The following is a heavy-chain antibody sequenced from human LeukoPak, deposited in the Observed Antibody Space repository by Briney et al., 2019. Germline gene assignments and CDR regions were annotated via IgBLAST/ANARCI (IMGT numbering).Heavy chain of an antibody. V-gene: IGHV3-48*03. D-gene: IGHD3-10*01. CDR2: ISRGGTTT. Sequence: GGSLRLSCAASGFTFSSYEMNWVRQAPGKGLEWVSYISRGGTTTHYADSVKGRSTISRDNAKNSLYLQMNSLRAEDTAVYYCAREMRDYYGSGSHYDYWGQGTLVTVSS. J-gene: IGHJ4*02. CDR3: AREMRDYYGSGSHYDY. CDR1: GFTFSSYE.